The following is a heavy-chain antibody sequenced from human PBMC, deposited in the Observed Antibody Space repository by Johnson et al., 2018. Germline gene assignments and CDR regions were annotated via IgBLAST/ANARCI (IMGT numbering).Heavy chain of an antibody. CDR1: GYSFTSYW. Sequence: VQLVQSGAEVKKPGESLKISCKGSGYSFTSYWIAWVRQMPGKGLEWMGSIYAGDSDTRYSPSFQGQVTISADRSITPAYMQWDGLKASDSAIYYWARTYSSGWADYWGQGTLVSVSS. CDR2: IYAGDSDT. V-gene: IGHV5-51*03. CDR3: ARTYSSGWADY. J-gene: IGHJ4*02. D-gene: IGHD6-19*01.